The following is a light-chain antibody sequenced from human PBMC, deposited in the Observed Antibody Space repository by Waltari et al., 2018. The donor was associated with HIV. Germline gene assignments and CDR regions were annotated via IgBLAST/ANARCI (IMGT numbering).Light chain of an antibody. CDR3: QQSFNIPLI. J-gene: IGKJ3*01. CDR2: AAS. Sequence: DIQMTQSPSSLSASVGDRVTITCRASQSIGVYLNWYRQKQGKAPELLIYAASNLQSGLPSRFSGSGSGTDFTLTISSLQPEDFATDYCQQSFNIPLIFGPGTKVDI. CDR1: QSIGVY. V-gene: IGKV1-39*01.